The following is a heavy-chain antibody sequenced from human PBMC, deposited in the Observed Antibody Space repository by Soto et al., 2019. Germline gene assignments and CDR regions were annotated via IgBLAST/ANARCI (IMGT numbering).Heavy chain of an antibody. J-gene: IGHJ6*02. V-gene: IGHV1-46*01. CDR1: GYTFTSYY. Sequence: ASVKVSCKASGYTFTSYYMHWVRQAPGQGLEWMGIINPSGGSTSYAQKFRGRVTMTRDTSTSTVYMELSSLRSEDTAVYYCARDRGCSGGSCYSGYYYGMDVWGRGTTVTVSS. D-gene: IGHD2-15*01. CDR2: INPSGGST. CDR3: ARDRGCSGGSCYSGYYYGMDV.